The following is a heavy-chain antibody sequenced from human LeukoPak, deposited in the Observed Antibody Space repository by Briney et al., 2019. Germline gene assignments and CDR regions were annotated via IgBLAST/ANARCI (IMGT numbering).Heavy chain of an antibody. D-gene: IGHD7-27*01. CDR3: AIGFPSANWGSFYFDY. Sequence: SVKLSCNASGGTFSSYAISWVRHAPAQGLEWMGGIIPLFGTTNYAQKCQGRVTITTDESTTTAYLDLRSVSGRDAPVYVCAIGFPSANWGSFYFDYWGQGTLVTVSS. CDR2: IIPLFGTT. V-gene: IGHV1-69*05. J-gene: IGHJ4*02. CDR1: GGTFSSYA.